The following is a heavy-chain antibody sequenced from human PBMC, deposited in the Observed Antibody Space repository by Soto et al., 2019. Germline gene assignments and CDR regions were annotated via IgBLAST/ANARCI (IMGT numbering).Heavy chain of an antibody. D-gene: IGHD5-18*01. Sequence: PGWSLRLSCASSVFTFISYAMSWVRQAPGKGLEWVSAIGGSGDSTYYADSVKGRLTISRDNSKNTLYLQVNSLRAEDTAVYYCAKVLDASMVVNGYLYWGQGTLVTVSS. J-gene: IGHJ4*02. CDR3: AKVLDASMVVNGYLY. V-gene: IGHV3-23*01. CDR1: VFTFISYA. CDR2: IGGSGDST.